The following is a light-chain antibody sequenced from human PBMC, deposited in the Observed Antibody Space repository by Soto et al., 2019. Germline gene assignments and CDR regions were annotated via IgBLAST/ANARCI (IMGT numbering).Light chain of an antibody. CDR2: DAS. J-gene: IGKJ5*01. Sequence: VLPQSPATLSLSPGERATLSCRASQSVSSYLAWYQQKPGQAPRLLIYDASNRATGIPARFSGSGSGTDFTLTISSLEPEDFAIYYCQQRQYWPPITFGQGTRLEIK. CDR1: QSVSSY. CDR3: QQRQYWPPIT. V-gene: IGKV3-11*01.